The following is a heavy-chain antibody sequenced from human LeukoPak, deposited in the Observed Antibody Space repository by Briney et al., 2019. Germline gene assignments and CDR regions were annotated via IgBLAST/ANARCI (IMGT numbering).Heavy chain of an antibody. CDR3: ARYYDSSGYYFDY. J-gene: IGHJ4*02. D-gene: IGHD3-22*01. CDR1: GGTFSSYA. V-gene: IGHV1-69*13. CDR2: IIPIFGTA. Sequence: ASVKVSCKAPGGTFSSYAISWVRQAPGQGLEWMGGIIPIFGTANYAQKFQGRVTITADESTSTAYMELSSLRSEDTAVYYCARYYDSSGYYFDYWGQGTLVTVSS.